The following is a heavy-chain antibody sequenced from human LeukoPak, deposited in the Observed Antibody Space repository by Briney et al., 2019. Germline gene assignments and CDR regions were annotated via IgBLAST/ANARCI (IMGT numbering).Heavy chain of an antibody. J-gene: IGHJ4*02. Sequence: GGSLRLSCAASGFTFNDYGMSWVRQGPGKGLEWVSGINWNGGTTGYADSVRGRFTISRDNAKNSLYLQMNRLRAEDTALYYCARAKHYYDSSNYVWGQGTLVTVSS. CDR3: ARAKHYYDSSNYV. D-gene: IGHD3-22*01. CDR1: GFTFNDYG. V-gene: IGHV3-20*04. CDR2: INWNGGTT.